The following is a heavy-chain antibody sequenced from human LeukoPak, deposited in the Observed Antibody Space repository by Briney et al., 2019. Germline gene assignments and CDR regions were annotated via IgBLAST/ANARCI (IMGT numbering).Heavy chain of an antibody. D-gene: IGHD1-1*01. CDR3: AREDNPLWFDP. V-gene: IGHV3-30*04. Sequence: GGSLRLSCAASEFSFSNFAMYWVRQPPGKGLEWLAVISYDGSIRYYADSVKGRFTISRDNSNNTLHLQMNSLRPDDSALYYCAREDNPLWFDPWGQGTLVTVSP. J-gene: IGHJ5*02. CDR2: ISYDGSIR. CDR1: EFSFSNFA.